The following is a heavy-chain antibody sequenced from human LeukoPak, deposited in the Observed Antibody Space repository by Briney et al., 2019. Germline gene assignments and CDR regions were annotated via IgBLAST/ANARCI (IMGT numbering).Heavy chain of an antibody. CDR1: GGTFSSYA. CDR2: IIPIFGTA. D-gene: IGHD3-9*01. Sequence: PSVKVSCKASGGTFSSYAISWVRQAPGQGLEWMGGIIPIFGTANYAQKFQGRVTITADESTSTAYMELSSLRSEDTAVYYCARVKEGLRYFDWSSPRGAFDIWGQGTMVTVSS. CDR3: ARVKEGLRYFDWSSPRGAFDI. V-gene: IGHV1-69*13. J-gene: IGHJ3*02.